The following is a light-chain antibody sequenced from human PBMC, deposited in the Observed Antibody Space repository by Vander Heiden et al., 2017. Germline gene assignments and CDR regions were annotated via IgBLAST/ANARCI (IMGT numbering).Light chain of an antibody. Sequence: QSVLTRPPSASGTPGQRVTIVCSGSSSNIGSNYVYWYQQLPGTAPKLLIFINNRRRSGVPDRFSGAKSGTSASLATTVLRAEEGADYYCAAWEDSGNGVVFGGGTKLTVL. V-gene: IGLV1-47*02. J-gene: IGLJ2*01. CDR3: AAWEDSGNGVV. CDR1: SSNIGSNY. CDR2: INN.